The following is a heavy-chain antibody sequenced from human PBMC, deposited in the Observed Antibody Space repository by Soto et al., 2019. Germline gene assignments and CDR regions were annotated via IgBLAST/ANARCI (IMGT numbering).Heavy chain of an antibody. V-gene: IGHV4-59*01. D-gene: IGHD3-10*01. CDR2: IYYSGST. CDR3: ARAGGLLWFGEPLYFDP. CDR1: GGSISSYY. J-gene: IGHJ5*02. Sequence: SETLSLTCTVSGGSISSYYWSWIRQPPGKGLEWIGYIYYSGSTNYNPSLKSRVTISVDTSKNQFSLKLSSVTAADTAVYYCARAGGLLWFGEPLYFDPWGQATLVTVS.